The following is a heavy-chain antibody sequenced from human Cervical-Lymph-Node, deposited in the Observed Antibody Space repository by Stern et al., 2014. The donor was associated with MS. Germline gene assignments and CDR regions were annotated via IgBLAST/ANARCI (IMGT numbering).Heavy chain of an antibody. V-gene: IGHV3-21*01. D-gene: IGHD4-23*01. CDR3: AREKDGRWAH. CDR2: IISSSRYI. J-gene: IGHJ1*01. CDR1: GFTFSGYT. Sequence: EVHLVESGGGLVKPGGALRLSCTGSGFTFSGYTMNWVRQAPGKGLEWVSSIISSSRYIYYSDSVKGRFTISRDNVNSSVYLHMDSLRVEDTAVYFCAREKDGRWAHWGQGTLVTVSS.